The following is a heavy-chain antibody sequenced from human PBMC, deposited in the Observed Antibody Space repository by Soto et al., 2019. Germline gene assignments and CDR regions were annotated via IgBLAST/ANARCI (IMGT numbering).Heavy chain of an antibody. CDR3: ARDREWELLNPSYYYYGMDV. J-gene: IGHJ6*02. V-gene: IGHV1-18*01. D-gene: IGHD1-26*01. CDR1: GYTFTSYG. Sequence: QVQLVQSGAEVKKPGASEKISCKASGYTFTSYGISWVRQAPGQGLEWMGWISAYNGNTNYAQKLQGRVTMTTDTSTSTAYMELRSLRSDDTAVYYCARDREWELLNPSYYYYGMDVWGQGTTVTVSS. CDR2: ISAYNGNT.